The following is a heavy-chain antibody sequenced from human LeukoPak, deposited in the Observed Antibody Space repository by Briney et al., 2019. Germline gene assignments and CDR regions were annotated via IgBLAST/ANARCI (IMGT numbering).Heavy chain of an antibody. CDR1: GFAFNTYA. CDR3: ARGIFGSGSYPDY. V-gene: IGHV3-33*01. CDR2: IWHDGSHK. J-gene: IGHJ4*02. Sequence: GGSLRLSCAASGFAFNTYAMHWVRQAPGKGLEWVTLIWHDGSHKFYIDSVRGRFTISRDNSRNTVYLQMNGLRAEDTAVYYCARGIFGSGSYPDYWGQGTLVTVSS. D-gene: IGHD3-10*01.